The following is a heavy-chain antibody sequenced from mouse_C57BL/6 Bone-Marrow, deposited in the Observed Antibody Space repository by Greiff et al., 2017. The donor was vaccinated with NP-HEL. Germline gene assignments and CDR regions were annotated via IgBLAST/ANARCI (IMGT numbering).Heavy chain of an antibody. J-gene: IGHJ4*01. Sequence: QVQLQQSGAELAKPGASVKLSCKASGYTFTTYWMHWVKQRPGQGLEWIGYINPSSGYIKYNQKFKDKATLTSDQSSSTAYIQLSSVTYEDSAVYYCARYRASTGTRAMDYGGRGTSVTVSA. CDR2: INPSSGYI. CDR1: GYTFTTYW. D-gene: IGHD4-1*02. CDR3: ARYRASTGTRAMDY. V-gene: IGHV1-7*01.